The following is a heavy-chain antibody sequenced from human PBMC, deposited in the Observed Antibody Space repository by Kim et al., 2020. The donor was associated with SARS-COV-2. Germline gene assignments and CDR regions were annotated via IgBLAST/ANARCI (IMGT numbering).Heavy chain of an antibody. J-gene: IGHJ4*02. V-gene: IGHV3-11*04. D-gene: IGHD6-19*01. CDR3: ARDVGSSSGWYYNY. Sequence: ADSVKGRITISRDNGKNSLYLKMNSLRAEDTAVYYCARDVGSSSGWYYNYWGQGTLVTVSS.